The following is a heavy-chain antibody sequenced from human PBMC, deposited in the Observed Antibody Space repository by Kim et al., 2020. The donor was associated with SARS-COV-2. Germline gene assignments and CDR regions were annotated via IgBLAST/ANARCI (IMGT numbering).Heavy chain of an antibody. Sequence: SETLSLTCTVSGGSISSYYWSWIRQPPGKGLEWIGYIYYSGSTNYNPSLKSRVTISVDTSKNQFSLKLSSVTAADTAVYYCARIGHSSGYYLSPISYGMDVWGQGTTVTVSS. CDR2: IYYSGST. V-gene: IGHV4-59*08. J-gene: IGHJ6*02. CDR3: ARIGHSSGYYLSPISYGMDV. D-gene: IGHD3-22*01. CDR1: GGSISSYY.